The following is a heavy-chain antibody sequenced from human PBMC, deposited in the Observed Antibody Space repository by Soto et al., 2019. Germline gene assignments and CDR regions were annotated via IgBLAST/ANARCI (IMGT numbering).Heavy chain of an antibody. V-gene: IGHV1-69*01. Sequence: VQLVQSGAEVKKPGSSVKVSCKASGGTFSNYPFIWVRQAPGQGLDWMGGIIPIFGTTDYGEMLKGRVTITADQSTNTAYMEPSSMRSDYTAVDYCARGLYCGGGCYSNFDYWGQGTLVTVSS. CDR2: IIPIFGTT. D-gene: IGHD2-21*02. CDR3: ARGLYCGGGCYSNFDY. CDR1: GGTFSNYP. J-gene: IGHJ4*02.